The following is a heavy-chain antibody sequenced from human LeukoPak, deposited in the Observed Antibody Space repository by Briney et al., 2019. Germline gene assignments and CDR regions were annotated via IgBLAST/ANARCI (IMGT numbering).Heavy chain of an antibody. CDR3: ARDPWYRYFDL. CDR1: GGSISSYY. Sequence: SETLSLTCTVSGGSISSYYWSWIRQPPGKGLEWIGYIYYSGSTNYNPSLKSRVTISVDTSKNQFSLKLSSVTAADTAVYYCARDPWYRYFDLWGRGILVTVSS. V-gene: IGHV4-59*01. CDR2: IYYSGST. J-gene: IGHJ2*01.